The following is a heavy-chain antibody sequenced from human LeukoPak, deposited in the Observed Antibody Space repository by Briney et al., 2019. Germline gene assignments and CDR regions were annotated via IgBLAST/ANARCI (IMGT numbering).Heavy chain of an antibody. CDR2: INPNSGCT. V-gene: IGHV1-2*06. J-gene: IGHJ6*02. CDR3: ARAGPTTIFGVVIYGHYYYYYGMDV. CDR1: GYTFTNYA. Sequence: GASVKVSCKASGYTFTNYAMNWVRQAPGQGLEWMGRINPNSGCTNYAQKFQGRVTMTRDTSISTAYMELSRLRSDDTAVYYCARAGPTTIFGVVIYGHYYYYYGMDVWGQGTTVTVSS. D-gene: IGHD3-3*01.